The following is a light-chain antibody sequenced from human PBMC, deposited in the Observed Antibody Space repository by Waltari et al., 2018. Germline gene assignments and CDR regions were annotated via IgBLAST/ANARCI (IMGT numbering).Light chain of an antibody. CDR2: DVN. J-gene: IGLJ1*01. CDR3: SSYASSYTYV. CDR1: SNDVGGYRY. V-gene: IGLV2-11*01. Sequence: QSALTQPRSVSGSPGQSVTVSCTGTSNDVGGYRYVSWYQQHPNTAPKLIINDVNKRPPGVPDRFSGSKSGNTASLTISGLQAEDDADYFCSSYASSYTYVFGTGTKVTVL.